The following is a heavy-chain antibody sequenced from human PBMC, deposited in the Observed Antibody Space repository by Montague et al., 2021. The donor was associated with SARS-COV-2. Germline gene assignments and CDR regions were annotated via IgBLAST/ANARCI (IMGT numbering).Heavy chain of an antibody. CDR3: ARNMAY. V-gene: IGHV4-61*01. Sequence: SETLSLTCTVSGVSVSNRYTHWSWIRQSPGKGLEWIGHIDYGGSPNYSPSLHSRVTISADTSKSQFSLRLTSVTAADSARYYCARNMAYWGQGVLVTV. CDR1: GVSVSNRYTH. D-gene: IGHD2/OR15-2a*01. J-gene: IGHJ4*02. CDR2: IDYGGSP.